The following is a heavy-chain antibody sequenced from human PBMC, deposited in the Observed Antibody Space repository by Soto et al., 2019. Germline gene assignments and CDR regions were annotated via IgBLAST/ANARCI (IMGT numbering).Heavy chain of an antibody. V-gene: IGHV1-69*13. J-gene: IGHJ4*02. CDR2: IIPIFGTA. CDR3: ARGIVPAANTPFDY. Sequence: SVKVSCKASGGTFSSYAISWVRQAPGQGLEWMGGIIPIFGTANYAQKFQGRVTITADESTSTAYMELSSLRSEDTAVYYCARGIVPAANTPFDYWGQGTLVTVS. CDR1: GGTFSSYA. D-gene: IGHD2-2*01.